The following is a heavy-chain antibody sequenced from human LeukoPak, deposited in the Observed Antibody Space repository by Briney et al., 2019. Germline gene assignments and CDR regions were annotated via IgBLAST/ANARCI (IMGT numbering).Heavy chain of an antibody. J-gene: IGHJ6*02. D-gene: IGHD6-19*01. CDR2: ISAYNGNT. V-gene: IGHV1-18*01. CDR1: GYTFTSYG. CDR3: ARDQTGYSSGWYFLAYYYCAMDV. Sequence: ASVKVSCKASGYTFTSYGISWVRQAPGQGREWMGWISAYNGNTNYAQKLQGRVTMTTDTSTSTAYMELRSLRSDDTVVYYCARDQTGYSSGWYFLAYYYCAMDVWGQGTTVTVS.